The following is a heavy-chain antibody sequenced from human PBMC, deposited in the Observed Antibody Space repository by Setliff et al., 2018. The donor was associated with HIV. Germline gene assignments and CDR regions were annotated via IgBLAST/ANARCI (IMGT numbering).Heavy chain of an antibody. V-gene: IGHV4-39*01. Sequence: PSETLSLTCTVPGGSINRSNYYWGWIRQPPGKGLEWIGTISYTGSTYYHPSLKSRVTISLDTSKNQFFLKLSSVTAPDTAIYYCARQTWEYYDTLTGYYRSPKNFDSWGQGTLVTVSS. J-gene: IGHJ4*02. CDR2: ISYTGST. D-gene: IGHD3-9*01. CDR3: ARQTWEYYDTLTGYYRSPKNFDS. CDR1: GGSINRSNYY.